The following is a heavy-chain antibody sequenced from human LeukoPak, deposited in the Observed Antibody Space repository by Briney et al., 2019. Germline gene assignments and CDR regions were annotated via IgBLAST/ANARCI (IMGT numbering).Heavy chain of an antibody. V-gene: IGHV4-34*01. Sequence: PSETLSLTCAVYGGSFSGYYWSWIRQPPRKGLEWIGEINHSGSTNYNPSLKSRVTISVDTSKNQFSLKLSSVTAAGTAVYYCARPGLQAYYYDSSGYYYVDWGQGTLVTVSS. J-gene: IGHJ4*02. CDR2: INHSGST. CDR1: GGSFSGYY. D-gene: IGHD3-22*01. CDR3: ARPGLQAYYYDSSGYYYVD.